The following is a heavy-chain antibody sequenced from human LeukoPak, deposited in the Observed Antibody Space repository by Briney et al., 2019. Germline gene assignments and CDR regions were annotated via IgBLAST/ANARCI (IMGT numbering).Heavy chain of an antibody. CDR1: GFTFSSYA. D-gene: IGHD5-12*01. Sequence: GGSLRLSCAASGFTFSSYAMNWVRQAPGKGLAWASGINNSGGSTYYADSVKGRFTISRDNSKNTLYLQMNSLRAEDTAVYYCAKPPGLRRLDPWGQGTLVTVSS. CDR2: INNSGGST. V-gene: IGHV3-23*01. J-gene: IGHJ5*02. CDR3: AKPPGLRRLDP.